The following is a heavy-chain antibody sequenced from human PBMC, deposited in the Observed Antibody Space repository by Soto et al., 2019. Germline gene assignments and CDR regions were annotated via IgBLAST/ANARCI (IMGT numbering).Heavy chain of an antibody. Sequence: SETVSLTCPVSGGSISSGDYCWSWIRQPAGRGXEWIGYIHFSRSTYSNPCLKCRVTISVDTSKNQFYLKLSSVTAAETAVFYCARAPPSGYYDSSGYPDYWGRGALVTVSS. CDR1: GGSISSGDYC. J-gene: IGHJ4*02. CDR2: IHFSRST. D-gene: IGHD3-22*01. CDR3: ARAPPSGYYDSSGYPDY. V-gene: IGHV4-30-4*02.